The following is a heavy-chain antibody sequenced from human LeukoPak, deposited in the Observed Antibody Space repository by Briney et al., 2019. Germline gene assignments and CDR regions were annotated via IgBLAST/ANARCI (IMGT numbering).Heavy chain of an antibody. CDR2: ISGSGGST. D-gene: IGHD6-13*01. CDR3: ANDASGSSSWVDY. Sequence: GGTLRLSCAASGFTFSSYGMSWVRQAPGKGLEWVSSISGSGGSTYYADSVKGRFTISRDNSKNTLYLQMNSLRAEDTAVYYCANDASGSSSWVDYWGQGTLVTVSS. J-gene: IGHJ4*02. V-gene: IGHV3-23*01. CDR1: GFTFSSYG.